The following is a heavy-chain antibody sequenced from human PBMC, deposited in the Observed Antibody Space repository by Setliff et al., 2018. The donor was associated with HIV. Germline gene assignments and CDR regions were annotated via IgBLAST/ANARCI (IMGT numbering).Heavy chain of an antibody. J-gene: IGHJ4*02. Sequence: SETLSLTCTVSGGSISSNNYYWGWIRQPPGKGLEWIGSIYYSGSTFYNPSLKSRLTISVDTSTNQFSLRLNSVTAADTAHYFCVVYFGGNGGRGLWGQGTLVTVSS. D-gene: IGHD2-15*01. V-gene: IGHV4-39*07. CDR2: IYYSGST. CDR3: VVYFGGNGGRGL. CDR1: GGSISSNNYY.